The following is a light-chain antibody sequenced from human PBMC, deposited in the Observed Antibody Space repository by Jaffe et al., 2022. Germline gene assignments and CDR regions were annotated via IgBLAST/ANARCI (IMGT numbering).Light chain of an antibody. CDR3: SSYTSSSTWV. CDR2: DVS. V-gene: IGLV2-14*03. J-gene: IGLJ3*02. CDR1: SSDVGGHNY. Sequence: QSALTQPASVSGSPGQSITISCTGTSSDVGGHNYVSWYQQHPGKAPKLMIYDVSNRPSGVSNRFSASKSGNTASLIISGLQAEDEADYYCSSYTSSSTWVFGGGTKLTVL.